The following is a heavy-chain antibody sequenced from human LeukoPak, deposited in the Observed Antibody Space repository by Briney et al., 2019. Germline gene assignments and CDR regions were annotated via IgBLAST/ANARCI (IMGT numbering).Heavy chain of an antibody. CDR2: TRFDGRNS. D-gene: IGHD3-16*01. Sequence: GGSLRLSCAASGFPFSSYGMHWVRQPPGKGLEWVAFTRFDGRNSFYADSIVGRFTISKDNSKNTPYLQMDRVSSDDTAVYYCTKDRGSPNWVLDYWGQGTLVTVSS. CDR3: TKDRGSPNWVLDY. V-gene: IGHV3-30*02. CDR1: GFPFSSYG. J-gene: IGHJ4*02.